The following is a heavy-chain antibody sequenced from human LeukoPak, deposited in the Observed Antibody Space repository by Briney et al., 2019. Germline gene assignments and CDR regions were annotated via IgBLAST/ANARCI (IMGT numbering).Heavy chain of an antibody. V-gene: IGHV3-23*01. Sequence: GGSLRLSCAASGFTFRSYVMSWVRQAPGKGLEWVSDISGTGGSTYYADSVKGRFTSSRDNSKNTLCLQMNSLKVEDTAVYYCAKGVSSSWRGYFDYWGQGTLVTVSS. CDR1: GFTFRSYV. CDR3: AKGVSSSWRGYFDY. D-gene: IGHD6-13*01. J-gene: IGHJ4*02. CDR2: ISGTGGST.